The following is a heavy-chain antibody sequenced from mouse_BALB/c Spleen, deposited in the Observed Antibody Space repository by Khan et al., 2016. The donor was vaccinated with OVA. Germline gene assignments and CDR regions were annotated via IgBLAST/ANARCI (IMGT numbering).Heavy chain of an antibody. CDR3: ASDLRYLGRRSALDY. V-gene: IGHV1-4*01. Sequence: QVQLKQSGAELARPGASVKMSCKASGYTFTSYSMHWIKQRPGQGLEWIGNINPSNGYTNHNQKFRDKATLTADKSSSTAYMQLSSLTSEDSAVYCGASDLRYLGRRSALDYWGQGTSVTVSS. J-gene: IGHJ4*01. CDR2: INPSNGYT. D-gene: IGHD1-1*01. CDR1: GYTFTSYS.